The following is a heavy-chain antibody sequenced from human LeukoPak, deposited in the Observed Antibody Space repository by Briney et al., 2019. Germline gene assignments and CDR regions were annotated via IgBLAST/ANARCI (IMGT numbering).Heavy chain of an antibody. CDR1: GFTFSSYE. CDR3: AELGITMIGGV. CDR2: ISSSGSTI. V-gene: IGHV3-48*03. J-gene: IGHJ6*04. Sequence: SLRLSCAASGFTFSSYEMNWVRPAPGKGLEWVSSISSSGSTIYYADSVKGRFTISRDNAKNSLYLQMNSLRAEDTAVYYCAELGITMIGGVWGKGTTVTISS. D-gene: IGHD3-10*02.